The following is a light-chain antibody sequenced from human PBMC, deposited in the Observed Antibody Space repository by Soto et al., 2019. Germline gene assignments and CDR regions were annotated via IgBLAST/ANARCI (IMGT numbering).Light chain of an antibody. CDR1: QAITNS. Sequence: AIQMTQSPPPLSASAGDRATITCRASQAITNSLIWYHQKPGTAPKLLIYAASSLQTGVPPRFSGSGSGTHFTLTISSLQTEDFATYHCLQHYDYPPTFGQGTKLEIK. V-gene: IGKV1-6*01. J-gene: IGKJ2*01. CDR3: LQHYDYPPT. CDR2: AAS.